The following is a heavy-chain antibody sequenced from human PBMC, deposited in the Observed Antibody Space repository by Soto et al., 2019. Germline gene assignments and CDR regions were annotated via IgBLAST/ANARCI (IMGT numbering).Heavy chain of an antibody. CDR2: ISGSGGST. Sequence: LRLSCAASGFTFSSYAMSWVRQAPGKGLEWVSAISGSGGSTYYADSVKGRFTISRDNSKNTLYLQMNSLRAEDTAVYYCAKDRRSGGKAFDIWGQGTMVTVSS. D-gene: IGHD3-10*01. CDR1: GFTFSSYA. V-gene: IGHV3-23*01. J-gene: IGHJ3*02. CDR3: AKDRRSGGKAFDI.